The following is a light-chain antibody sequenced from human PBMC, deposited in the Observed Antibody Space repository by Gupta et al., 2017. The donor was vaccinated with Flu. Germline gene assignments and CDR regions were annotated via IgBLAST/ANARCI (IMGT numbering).Light chain of an antibody. CDR1: SSYVGDYNR. J-gene: IGLJ2*01. CDR3: SSYTRGTASVIAWV. Sequence: QSALTQPASVSGSPGQSIIISCTGTSSYVGDYNRVSWYQQHPGKAPKLIIYEVSNRPSGVSNRFSGSKSGNTASLTISGLQADDEADYYCSSYTRGTASVIAWVFGGGTKVTVL. V-gene: IGLV2-14*01. CDR2: EVS.